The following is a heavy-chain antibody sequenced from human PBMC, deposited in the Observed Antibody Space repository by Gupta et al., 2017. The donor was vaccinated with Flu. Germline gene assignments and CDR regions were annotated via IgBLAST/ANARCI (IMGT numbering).Heavy chain of an antibody. Sequence: QVQLVQSGAEVKKPGASVKVSCKASGYTFTDYALHWVRKAPGQGLEYMGWVNPNNGGSNYAQRFRGRVTMTRDTSVNTVYLELSSLSSDDTAVYYCARRAGSGTYYTGADYWGQGTLVTVSS. CDR3: ARRAGSGTYYTGADY. CDR2: VNPNNGGS. J-gene: IGHJ4*02. CDR1: GYTFTDYA. D-gene: IGHD1-26*01. V-gene: IGHV1-2*02.